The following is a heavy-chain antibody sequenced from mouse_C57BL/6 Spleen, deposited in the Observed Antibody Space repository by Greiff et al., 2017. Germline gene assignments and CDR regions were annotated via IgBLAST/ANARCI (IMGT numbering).Heavy chain of an antibody. CDR2: IDPSDSET. V-gene: IGHV1-52*01. D-gene: IGHD2-2*01. CDR1: GYTFTSYW. J-gene: IGHJ3*01. Sequence: QVQLQQPGAELVRPGSSVKLSCKASGYTFTSYWMHWVKQRPIQGLEWIGNIDPSDSETHYNQKFKDKATLTVDKSSSTAYMQLISLTSEDSAVYYCARDGYDSPWFAYWGQGTLVTVSA. CDR3: ARDGYDSPWFAY.